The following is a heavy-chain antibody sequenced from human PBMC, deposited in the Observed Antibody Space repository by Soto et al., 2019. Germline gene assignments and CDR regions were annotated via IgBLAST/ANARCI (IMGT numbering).Heavy chain of an antibody. D-gene: IGHD5-12*01. CDR1: GGSISSSSYY. V-gene: IGHV4-39*01. J-gene: IGHJ3*02. Sequence: SETLSLTCTVSGGSISSSSYYWGWIRQPPGKGLEWIGSIYYSGSTYYNPSLKSLVTISVDTSKNQFSLKLSSVTAADTAVYYCARREEMATIDAFDIWGQGTMVTVSS. CDR3: ARREEMATIDAFDI. CDR2: IYYSGST.